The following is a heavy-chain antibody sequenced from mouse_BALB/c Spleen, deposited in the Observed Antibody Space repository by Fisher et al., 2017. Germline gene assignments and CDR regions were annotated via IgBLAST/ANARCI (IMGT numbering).Heavy chain of an antibody. D-gene: IGHD2-14*01. Sequence: KFKGKATMTVDKSSSTAYMELARLTSEDSAIYYCARAAEVRRGYAMDYWGQGTSVTVSS. CDR3: ARAAEVRRGYAMDY. J-gene: IGHJ4*01. V-gene: IGHV1S137*01.